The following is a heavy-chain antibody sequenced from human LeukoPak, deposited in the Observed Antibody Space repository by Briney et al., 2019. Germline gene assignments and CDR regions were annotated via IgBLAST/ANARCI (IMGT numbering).Heavy chain of an antibody. CDR1: GGSISSGDYY. J-gene: IGHJ3*02. Sequence: LSQTLSLTCTVSGGSISSGDYYWSWIRQPPGKGLEWIGYIYYSGSTYYNPSLKSRVTISVDTSKNQFSLKLSSVTAADTAVYYCARGDSSGSYDAHYAFDIWGQGTMVTVSS. D-gene: IGHD1-26*01. CDR3: ARGDSSGSYDAHYAFDI. CDR2: IYYSGST. V-gene: IGHV4-30-4*01.